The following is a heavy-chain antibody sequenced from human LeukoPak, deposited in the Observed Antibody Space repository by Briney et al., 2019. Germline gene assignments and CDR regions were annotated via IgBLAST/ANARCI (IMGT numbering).Heavy chain of an antibody. CDR2: ISSSSSYI. CDR1: GFTFSSYS. D-gene: IGHD2-2*01. Sequence: GGSLRLSCAASGFTFSSYSMNWVRQAPGKGLEWVSSISSSSSYIYYADSVKGRFTISRDSSKNTLYLQMNSLRAEDTAVYYCARGGPVPAAGGYFDYWGQGTLVTVSS. CDR3: ARGGPVPAAGGYFDY. V-gene: IGHV3-21*01. J-gene: IGHJ4*02.